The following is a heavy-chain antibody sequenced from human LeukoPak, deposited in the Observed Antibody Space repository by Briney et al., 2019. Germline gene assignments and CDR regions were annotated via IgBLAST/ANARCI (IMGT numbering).Heavy chain of an antibody. CDR1: GFTFSSYA. CDR3: ARVGSRCSSTSCYVKYNWFDP. Sequence: PGGSLRLSCAASGFTFSSYAMHWVRQAPGKGLEWVAVISYDGSNKYYADSVKGRFTISRDNSKNTLYLQMNSLRAEDTAVYYCARVGSRCSSTSCYVKYNWFDPWGQGTLVTVSS. D-gene: IGHD2-2*01. J-gene: IGHJ5*02. CDR2: ISYDGSNK. V-gene: IGHV3-30*04.